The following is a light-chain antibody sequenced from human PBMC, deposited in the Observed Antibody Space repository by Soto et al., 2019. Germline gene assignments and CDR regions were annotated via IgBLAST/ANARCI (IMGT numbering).Light chain of an antibody. J-gene: IGLJ1*01. V-gene: IGLV1-47*01. CDR1: TSNIGSNY. CDR3: ATWDDSLNGFYV. CDR2: RNN. Sequence: QSVLTQPPSASGTPGQGVTISCSGSTSNIGSNYVYWYQQLPGTAPKLLIYRNNQRPSGVPDRFSGSTSGTSASLAISGLRSDDEADYCCATWDDSLNGFYVFGTGTKVTVL.